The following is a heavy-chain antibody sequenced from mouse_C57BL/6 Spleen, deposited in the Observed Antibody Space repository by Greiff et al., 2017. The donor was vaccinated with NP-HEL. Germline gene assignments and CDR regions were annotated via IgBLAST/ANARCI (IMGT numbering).Heavy chain of an antibody. CDR1: GYAFSSYW. V-gene: IGHV1-80*01. CDR3: ASPPDGSRAQGFAY. D-gene: IGHD1-1*01. J-gene: IGHJ3*01. CDR2: IYPGDGDT. Sequence: QVQLKQSGAELVKPGASVKISCKASGYAFSSYWMNWVKQRPGKGLEWIGQIYPGDGDTNYNGKFKGKATLTADKSSSTAYMQLSSLTAEDSAVYFCASPPDGSRAQGFAYWGQGTLVTVSA.